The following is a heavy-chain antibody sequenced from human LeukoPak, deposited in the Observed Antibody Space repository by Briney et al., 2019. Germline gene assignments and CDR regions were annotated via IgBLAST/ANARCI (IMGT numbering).Heavy chain of an antibody. CDR3: AREKEGYCSRTSCYLDYYYYYMDV. V-gene: IGHV3-48*03. D-gene: IGHD2-2*01. CDR1: GFTFSSYE. J-gene: IGHJ6*03. Sequence: PGGSLRLSCAASGFTFSSYEMNWVRQAPGKGLEWVSYISSSGSTIYYADSVKGRFTISRDNAKNSLYLQMNSLRAEDTAVYYCAREKEGYCSRTSCYLDYYYYYMDVWGKGTTVTISS. CDR2: ISSSGSTI.